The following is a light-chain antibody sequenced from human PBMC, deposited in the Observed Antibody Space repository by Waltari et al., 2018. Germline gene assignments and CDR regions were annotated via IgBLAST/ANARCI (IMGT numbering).Light chain of an antibody. CDR1: QSVNNNY. V-gene: IGKV3-20*01. J-gene: IGKJ2*01. CDR2: GAS. CDR3: QQFVRSPQYT. Sequence: EIVLTQSPGTLSLSPGERATLSCRASQSVNNNYLAWYQQKPGQAPRLLIDGASSRATGIPDRFSGSGSGTDFTLTISRLEPEDFAVYYCQQFVRSPQYTFGQGTKLEIK.